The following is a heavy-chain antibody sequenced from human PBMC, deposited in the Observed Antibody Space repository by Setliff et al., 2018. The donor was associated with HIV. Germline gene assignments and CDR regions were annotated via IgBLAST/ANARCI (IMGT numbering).Heavy chain of an antibody. Sequence: ASVKVSCKTSGYAFTDYSIHWVRQAPGQGLEWVGRINPDSRGTNYAQTFQGRVTMTRDTSVSTAYMELSRLTSDDTAVFYCARGVNGIATTDKYYFDYWGQGTLVTVSS. V-gene: IGHV1-2*06. J-gene: IGHJ4*02. CDR1: GYAFTDYS. CDR2: INPDSRGT. CDR3: ARGVNGIATTDKYYFDY. D-gene: IGHD6-13*01.